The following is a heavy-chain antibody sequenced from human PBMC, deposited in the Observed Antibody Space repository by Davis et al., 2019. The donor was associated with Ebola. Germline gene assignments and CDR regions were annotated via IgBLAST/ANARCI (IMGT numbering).Heavy chain of an antibody. J-gene: IGHJ3*02. Sequence: SVKVSCKASGGTFSSYAISWVRQAPGQGLEWMGGIIPIFGTANYAQKFQGRVTITADESTSTAYMELSSLRSEDTAVYYCARSITMIVVVMPAAFDIWGQGTMVTVSS. CDR2: IIPIFGTA. V-gene: IGHV1-69*13. CDR3: ARSITMIVVVMPAAFDI. D-gene: IGHD3-22*01. CDR1: GGTFSSYA.